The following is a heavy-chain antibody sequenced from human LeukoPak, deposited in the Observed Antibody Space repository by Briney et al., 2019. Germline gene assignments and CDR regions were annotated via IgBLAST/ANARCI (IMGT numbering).Heavy chain of an antibody. J-gene: IGHJ6*02. CDR3: ARVVTSGTHYYYYGMDV. CDR1: GGTFSSYA. Sequence: SVKVSCKASGGTFSSYAISWVRQTPGQGLEWMGRIIPILGIANYAQKFQGRVTITADKSTSTAYMELSSLRSEDTAVYYCARVVTSGTHYYYYGMDVWGQGTTVTVSS. V-gene: IGHV1-69*04. CDR2: IIPILGIA. D-gene: IGHD2-2*01.